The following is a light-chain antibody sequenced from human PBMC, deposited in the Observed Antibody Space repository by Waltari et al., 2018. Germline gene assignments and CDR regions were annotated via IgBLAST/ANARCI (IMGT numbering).Light chain of an antibody. V-gene: IGKV3-11*01. CDR2: DAS. CDR3: QQRSTWPILT. CDR1: QSVSNY. Sequence: EIVLTQSPATLSLSPGERATLSCRASQSVSNYLAWYQQRPGQAPRLLIYDASDRATGIPGRFSCSGSVTDFTLTISSLEPEDFAIYYCQQRSTWPILTFGGGTKVEVK. J-gene: IGKJ4*01.